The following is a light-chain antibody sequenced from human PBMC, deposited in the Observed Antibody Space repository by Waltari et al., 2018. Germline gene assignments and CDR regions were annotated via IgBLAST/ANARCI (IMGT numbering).Light chain of an antibody. CDR2: AAS. Sequence: DIQMTKSPSYLSASLGDSVTITCRASQSISSYLNWYQQKPGVAPQLLTYAASSLRNGVPARFSGSESGTDFSLTISSLQPGDFATYYCQQSFSTPRTFGGGTQVESK. J-gene: IGKJ4*01. CDR3: QQSFSTPRT. V-gene: IGKV1-39*01. CDR1: QSISSY.